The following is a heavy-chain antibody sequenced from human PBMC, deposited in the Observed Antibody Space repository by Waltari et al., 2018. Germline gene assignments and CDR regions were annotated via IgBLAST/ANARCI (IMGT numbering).Heavy chain of an antibody. CDR1: GGTFSSYA. D-gene: IGHD1-26*01. Sequence: QVQLVQSGAEVKKPGSSVKVSCKASGGTFSSYAISWVRPAPGQGLEWMGGIIPILGIANYAQKFQGRVTITADKSTSTAYMELSSLRSEDTAVYYCARDLSIVGAKKAFDIWGQGTMVTVSS. CDR2: IIPILGIA. J-gene: IGHJ3*02. V-gene: IGHV1-69*10. CDR3: ARDLSIVGAKKAFDI.